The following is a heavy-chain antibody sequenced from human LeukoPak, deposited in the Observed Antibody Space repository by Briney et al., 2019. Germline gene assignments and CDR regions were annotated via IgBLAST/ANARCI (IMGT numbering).Heavy chain of an antibody. CDR3: ARDHYLRYVDWPPLGD. V-gene: IGHV1-18*01. CDR1: GYTFTSYG. J-gene: IGHJ4*02. Sequence: ASVKVSCKASGYTFTSYGISWVRQAPGQGLEWMGWISAYNGNTNYAQKLQGRVTMTTDTSTSTAYMELRGLRSDDTAVYYCARDHYLRYVDWPPLGDWGQGTLVTVSS. CDR2: ISAYNGNT. D-gene: IGHD3-9*01.